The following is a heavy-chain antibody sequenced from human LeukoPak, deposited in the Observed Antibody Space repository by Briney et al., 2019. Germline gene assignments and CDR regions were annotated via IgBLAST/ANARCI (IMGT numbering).Heavy chain of an antibody. CDR1: GGSFSGYY. V-gene: IGHV4-34*01. CDR3: AREPRVTCGGGSCYYHAFDI. J-gene: IGHJ3*02. CDR2: INHSGST. Sequence: SETLSLTCAVYGGSFSGYYWSWIRQPPGKGLEWIGEINHSGSTNYNPSLKSRVTISVDTSKNQFSLKLSSVTAADTAVYYCAREPRVTCGGGSCYYHAFDIWGQGTMVTVSS. D-gene: IGHD2-15*01.